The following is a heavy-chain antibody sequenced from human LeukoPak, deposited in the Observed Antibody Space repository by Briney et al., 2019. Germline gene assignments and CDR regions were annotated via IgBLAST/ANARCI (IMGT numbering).Heavy chain of an antibody. CDR1: GYTFTSYY. D-gene: IGHD6-19*01. V-gene: IGHV1-46*01. CDR3: ARDLRAFSSGWSGYMDV. Sequence: ASVKVSCKASGYTFTSYYMHWVRQAPGQGLEWMGIINPSGGGTSYAQKFQGRVTMTRDMSTSTVYMEPSSLRSEDTAVYYCARDLRAFSSGWSGYMDVWGKGTTVTVSS. J-gene: IGHJ6*03. CDR2: INPSGGGT.